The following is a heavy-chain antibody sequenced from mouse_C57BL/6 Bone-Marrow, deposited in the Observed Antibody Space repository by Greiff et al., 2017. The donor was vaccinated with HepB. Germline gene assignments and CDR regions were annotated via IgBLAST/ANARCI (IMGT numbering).Heavy chain of an antibody. CDR2: IDPSDSYT. Sequence: QQSCKASGYTFTSYWMHWVKQRPGQGLEWIGEIDPSDSYTNYNQKFKGKSTLTVDKSSSTAYMQLSSLTSEDSAVYYCARLFGYWGQGTTLTVSS. CDR3: ARLFGY. CDR1: GYTFTSYW. J-gene: IGHJ2*01. V-gene: IGHV1-69*01.